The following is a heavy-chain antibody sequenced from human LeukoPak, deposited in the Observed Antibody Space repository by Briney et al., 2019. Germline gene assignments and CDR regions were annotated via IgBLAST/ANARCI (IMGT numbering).Heavy chain of an antibody. CDR3: ARGGRGYSYGYFDY. J-gene: IGHJ4*02. CDR1: GFTFSSYA. V-gene: IGHV3-30-3*01. Sequence: GGSLRLSCAASGFTFSSYAMHWVRQAPGKGLEWVAVISYDGSNKYYADSVKGRFTISIDNSKNTLYLQMNSLRAEDTAVYYCARGGRGYSYGYFDYWGQGTLVTVSS. D-gene: IGHD5-18*01. CDR2: ISYDGSNK.